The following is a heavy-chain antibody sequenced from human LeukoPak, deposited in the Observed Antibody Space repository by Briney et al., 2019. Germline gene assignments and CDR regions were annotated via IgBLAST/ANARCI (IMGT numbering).Heavy chain of an antibody. V-gene: IGHV3-21*01. CDR3: AREGWDLNALDI. CDR1: GFTFSSYS. CDR2: ISSSSSYI. J-gene: IGHJ3*02. Sequence: GGSLRLSCAASGFTFSSYSMNWVRQAPGKGLEWVSSISSSSSYIYYADSVKGRFTISRDNAKNSLYLQMNSLRAEDTAVYYCAREGWDLNALDIWGQGTMVTVSP. D-gene: IGHD1-26*01.